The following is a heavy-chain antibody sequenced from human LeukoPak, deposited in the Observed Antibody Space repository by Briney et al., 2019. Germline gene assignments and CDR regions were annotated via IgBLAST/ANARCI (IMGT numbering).Heavy chain of an antibody. CDR3: ARQVGYCSSTSCPFDH. CDR2: IYYSGST. D-gene: IGHD2-2*01. Sequence: SETLSLTCSVSGGSISSYYWSWIRQPPGKGLEWIGYIYYSGSTNYNPSLKSRVTISVDTSKNQLSLKLSSVTAADTAVYYCARQVGYCSSTSCPFDHWGQGTLDTVSS. CDR1: GGSISSYY. J-gene: IGHJ4*02. V-gene: IGHV4-59*01.